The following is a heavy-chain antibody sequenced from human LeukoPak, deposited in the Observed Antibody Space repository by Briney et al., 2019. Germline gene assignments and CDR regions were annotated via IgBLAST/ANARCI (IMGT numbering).Heavy chain of an antibody. V-gene: IGHV4-61*02. CDR3: ARIPTLLCSGGSSYPGIFDY. J-gene: IGHJ4*02. CDR1: GGSISSGSYY. Sequence: SETLSLTLTVSGGSISSGSYYWSWIRQPAGKGLEWIGRIYTSGSTNYNPSLKSRVTISVDTSKNQFSLKLSSVTAADTAVYYCARIPTLLCSGGSSYPGIFDYWCQGTLVTVSS. D-gene: IGHD2-15*01. CDR2: IYTSGST.